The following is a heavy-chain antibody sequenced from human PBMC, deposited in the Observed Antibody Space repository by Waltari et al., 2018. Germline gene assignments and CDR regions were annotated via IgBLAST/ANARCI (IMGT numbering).Heavy chain of an antibody. Sequence: QVNLVESGGGVVQPGGSLRLSCATSGFPFITFGMHWVRQAPGKGLEWVALIWFDGSDKFYADSVRGRFTISRDNSARTLYLDMDSLRLDDTAMYYCAKDAFGNTYLDFWGQGTLVTVSS. V-gene: IGHV3-30*02. CDR1: GFPFITFG. CDR2: IWFDGSDK. CDR3: AKDAFGNTYLDF. J-gene: IGHJ4*02. D-gene: IGHD2-2*02.